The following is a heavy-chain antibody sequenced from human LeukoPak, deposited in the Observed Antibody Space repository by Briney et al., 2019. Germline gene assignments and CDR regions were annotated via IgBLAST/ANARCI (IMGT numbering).Heavy chain of an antibody. CDR3: ARQGIAVAGRIPNYYYYMDV. J-gene: IGHJ6*03. Sequence: SETLSLTRSVSGGSISSSSSYWGWILQPPGKGLEWIGSIYYSGSSFDNPALKSRVTISVDTSKNQFSLKLSSVTAADTAVYYCARQGIAVAGRIPNYYYYMDVWGKGNTVTISS. V-gene: IGHV4-39*01. CDR1: GGSISSSSSY. CDR2: IYYSGSS. D-gene: IGHD6-13*01.